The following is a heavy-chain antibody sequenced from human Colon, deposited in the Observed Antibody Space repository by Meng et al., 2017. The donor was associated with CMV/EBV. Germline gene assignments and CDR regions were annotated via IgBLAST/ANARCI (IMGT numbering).Heavy chain of an antibody. CDR2: ISSSGRTI. V-gene: IGHV3-48*04. D-gene: IGHD2-15*01. CDR3: ARDRIDCSGGNCNAVFLDS. J-gene: IGHJ4*02. CDR1: GFIFSAYA. Sequence: GGSLRLSCEGSGFIFSAYAMHWVRQAPGKGLEWISYISSSGRTIFDADSVKGRFTVSRDNAKNSLFLEMNNLRVEDTAMYYCARDRIDCSGGNCNAVFLDSWGQGTQVTVSS.